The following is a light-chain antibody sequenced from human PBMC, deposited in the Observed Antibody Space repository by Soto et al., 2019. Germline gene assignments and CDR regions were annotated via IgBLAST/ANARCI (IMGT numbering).Light chain of an antibody. J-gene: IGKJ1*01. CDR1: QSVSTN. CDR2: FAS. Sequence: VMTQSPATLSVSPGERAALSCRARQSVSTNLAWYQQKPGQPPRLLIYFASTRATAVPARFTAGGSGTEFTLTISSLQSDDLAVYYCQQYDKWPRTVGQGTKVEIK. V-gene: IGKV3-15*01. CDR3: QQYDKWPRT.